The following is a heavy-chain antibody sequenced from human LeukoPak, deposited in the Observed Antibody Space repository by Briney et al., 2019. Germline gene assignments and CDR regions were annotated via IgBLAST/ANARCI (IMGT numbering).Heavy chain of an antibody. CDR2: TYYRSKWYN. Sequence: SQTLSLTCAIFGDSLSSNSAAWNWIRQSPSRGLEWLGRTYYRSKWYNDYAVSVKSRITINPDTSKNQFSLQLNSVTPEDTAVYYCARAENTAMAPNTEPDAFDIWGQGTMVTVSS. J-gene: IGHJ3*02. V-gene: IGHV6-1*01. CDR3: ARAENTAMAPNTEPDAFDI. D-gene: IGHD5-18*01. CDR1: GDSLSSNSAA.